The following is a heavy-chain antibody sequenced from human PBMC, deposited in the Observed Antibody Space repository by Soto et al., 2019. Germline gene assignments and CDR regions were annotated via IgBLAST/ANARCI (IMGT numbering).Heavy chain of an antibody. J-gene: IGHJ4*02. D-gene: IGHD2-8*01. V-gene: IGHV4-34*01. Sequence: SETLSLTCAVYGGSFSGYYWSWIRQPPGKGLEWIGEINHSGSTNYNPSLKSRVTISVDTSKNQFSLKLSSVTAADTAVYYCARGGEHCTNGVCYFDYWGQGTLVTVSA. CDR3: ARGGEHCTNGVCYFDY. CDR2: INHSGST. CDR1: GGSFSGYY.